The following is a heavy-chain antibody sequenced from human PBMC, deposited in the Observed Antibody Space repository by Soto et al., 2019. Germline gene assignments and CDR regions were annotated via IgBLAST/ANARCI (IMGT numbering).Heavy chain of an antibody. CDR3: VHILGPPQYYFDY. D-gene: IGHD2-21*01. CDR2: IYWDGDK. V-gene: IGHV2-5*02. CDR1: GFSLTTNGVG. J-gene: IGHJ4*02. Sequence: SGPTLVNPTQTLTLTCTFSGFSLTTNGVGVGWIRQPPGKALEWLALIYWDGDKRYRPSLKNRLTITKATSKNQVVLTMPNLDPADTAMYYCVHILGPPQYYFDYWGQGILVTVSS.